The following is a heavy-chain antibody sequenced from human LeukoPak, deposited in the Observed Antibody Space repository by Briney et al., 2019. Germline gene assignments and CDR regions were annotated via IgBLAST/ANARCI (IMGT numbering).Heavy chain of an antibody. V-gene: IGHV3-43*02. CDR3: AKDMERIQLWSFWYYYYGMDV. J-gene: IGHJ6*02. Sequence: RGSLRLSCAASGVTFYDYAMHWGRHAPGKGLEWVSLISGDGGSTYYADSVKGRFTISRDNSKNSLYLQMNSLRTEDTALYYCAKDMERIQLWSFWYYYYGMDVWGQGTTVTVSS. D-gene: IGHD5-18*01. CDR2: ISGDGGST. CDR1: GVTFYDYA.